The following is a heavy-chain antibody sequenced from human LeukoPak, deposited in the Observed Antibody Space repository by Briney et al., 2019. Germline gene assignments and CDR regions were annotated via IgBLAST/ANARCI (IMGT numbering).Heavy chain of an antibody. Sequence: GGSLRLSCAASGFTLSRYSMNWVRQAPGKGVEWGSSIISSVTYIYYAYSVKGRFTISRHNARNSLSLQMNSLRAEDTAVYYCARDGDILTGYYFDYWGQGTLVTVSS. CDR2: IISSVTYI. D-gene: IGHD3-9*01. J-gene: IGHJ4*02. CDR1: GFTLSRYS. V-gene: IGHV3-21*01. CDR3: ARDGDILTGYYFDY.